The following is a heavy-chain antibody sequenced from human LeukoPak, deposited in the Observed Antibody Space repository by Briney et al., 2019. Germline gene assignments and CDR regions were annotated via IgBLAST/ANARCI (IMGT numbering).Heavy chain of an antibody. CDR2: ISSSGSTI. Sequence: PGGSLRLSCAASGFTFSSYGMNWVRQAPGKGLEWVSYISSSGSTIYYADSVKGRFTISRDNAKNSLYLQMNSLRAEDTAVYYCARGLNYYGSGSYPLYYFDYWGQGTLVTVSS. V-gene: IGHV3-48*03. CDR3: ARGLNYYGSGSYPLYYFDY. CDR1: GFTFSSYG. D-gene: IGHD3-10*01. J-gene: IGHJ4*02.